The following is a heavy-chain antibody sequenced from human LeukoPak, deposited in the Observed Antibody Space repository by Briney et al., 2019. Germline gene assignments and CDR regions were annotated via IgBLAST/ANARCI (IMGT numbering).Heavy chain of an antibody. Sequence: GGSLRLSCAASGFTFSSYWMSWVRQAPGKGLEWVANIKQDGSEKYYVDSVKGRFTISRDNAKNSLYLQMNSLRAEDTAVYYCARRSVDCSSTSCYAKGADYYYYMDVWGKGTTVTVSS. CDR2: IKQDGSEK. J-gene: IGHJ6*03. D-gene: IGHD2-2*01. CDR3: ARRSVDCSSTSCYAKGADYYYYMDV. V-gene: IGHV3-7*01. CDR1: GFTFSSYW.